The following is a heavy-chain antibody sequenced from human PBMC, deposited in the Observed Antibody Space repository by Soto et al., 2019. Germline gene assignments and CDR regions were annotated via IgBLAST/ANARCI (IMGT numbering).Heavy chain of an antibody. CDR1: GFTFNNYA. V-gene: IGHV3-23*01. CDR2: IRGGGDTT. J-gene: IGHJ4*02. CDR3: AKGRGGSGSLTPRVDF. D-gene: IGHD3-10*01. Sequence: VQLLESGGGLVQPGGSLRLSCAASGFTFNNYAMTWVRQAPGKELEWVSAIRGGGDTTSYADSVKGRFTVSRDGSKKTLYLQMRSLRAEATALYYCAKGRGGSGSLTPRVDFWGQGTLVTVSS.